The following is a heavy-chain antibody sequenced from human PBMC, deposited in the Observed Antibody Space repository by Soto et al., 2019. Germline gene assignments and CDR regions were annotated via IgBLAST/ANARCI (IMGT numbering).Heavy chain of an antibody. D-gene: IGHD6-6*01. CDR2: ISGSGGST. CDR3: AKRGGPSYSSSILYGMDV. CDR1: GFTFSSYA. V-gene: IGHV3-23*01. J-gene: IGHJ6*02. Sequence: PGGSLRLSCAASGFTFSSYAMSWVRQAPGKGLEWVSAISGSGGSTYYADSVKGRFTISRDNSKNTLYLQMNSLRAEDTAVYYCAKRGGPSYSSSILYGMDVWGQGTTVTVS.